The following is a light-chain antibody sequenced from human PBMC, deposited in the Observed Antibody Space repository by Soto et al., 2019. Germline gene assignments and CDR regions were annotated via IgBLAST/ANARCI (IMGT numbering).Light chain of an antibody. CDR1: QSINDR. Sequence: EIVLTQSPVNLSLSPGGGATLSCRASQSINDRLAWYQQKPGQAPRLLIYDASNRAAGVPLRFSGSGSGSDFTLTINSLEAEDSAVYYCQQYNNWPPITFGQGTRLEI. CDR2: DAS. CDR3: QQYNNWPPIT. J-gene: IGKJ5*01. V-gene: IGKV3-11*01.